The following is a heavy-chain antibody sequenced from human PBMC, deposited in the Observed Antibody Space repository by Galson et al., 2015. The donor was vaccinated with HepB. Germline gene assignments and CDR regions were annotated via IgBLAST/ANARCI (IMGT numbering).Heavy chain of an antibody. Sequence: SLRLPCAASGFTFSSYGMHWVRQAPGKGLEWVAVISYDGSNKYYADSVKGRFTISRDSSKNTLYLQMNSLRAEDTAVYYCAKGHSSSWLREYFQHWGQGTLVTVSS. V-gene: IGHV3-30*18. CDR3: AKGHSSSWLREYFQH. CDR2: ISYDGSNK. J-gene: IGHJ1*01. CDR1: GFTFSSYG. D-gene: IGHD6-13*01.